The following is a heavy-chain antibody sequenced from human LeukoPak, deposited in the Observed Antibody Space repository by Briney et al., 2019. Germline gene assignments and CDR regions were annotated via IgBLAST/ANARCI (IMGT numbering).Heavy chain of an antibody. D-gene: IGHD3-22*01. CDR1: GYTFTGYY. CDR3: ARRTYYYDSSGYYIDY. Sequence: ASVKVSCKASGYTFTGYYMHWVRQAPGQGLEWMGWMNPNSGNTGYAQKFQGRVTMTRNTSISTAYMELSSLRSEDTAVYYCARRTYYYDSSGYYIDYWGQGTLVTVSS. CDR2: MNPNSGNT. V-gene: IGHV1-8*02. J-gene: IGHJ4*02.